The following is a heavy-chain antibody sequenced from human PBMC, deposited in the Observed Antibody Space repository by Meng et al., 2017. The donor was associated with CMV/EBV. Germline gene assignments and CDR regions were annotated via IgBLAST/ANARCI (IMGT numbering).Heavy chain of an antibody. CDR2: IYYSGST. Sequence: GSLRLSCTVSGGSISSSSYYWGWIRQPPGTGLEWIGSIYYSGSTYYNQSLKSRVTISVDRSKNQFSLNLSSVTAADTAVYYCARGNSYDSSGYYYGGMDVWGQGTTVTVSS. CDR3: ARGNSYDSSGYYYGGMDV. D-gene: IGHD3-22*01. J-gene: IGHJ6*02. V-gene: IGHV4-39*07. CDR1: GGSISSSSYY.